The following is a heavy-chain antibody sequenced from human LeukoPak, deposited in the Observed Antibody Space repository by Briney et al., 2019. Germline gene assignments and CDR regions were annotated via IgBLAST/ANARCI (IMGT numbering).Heavy chain of an antibody. Sequence: PSETLSLTCTVSGGSISSSSYYWGWIRQPPGKGLEWIGSIYYSGSTYYNPSLKSRVTISVDTSKNQFSLKLSSVTAADTAVYYCARDPLYYYDSSLYGYYFDYWGQGTLVTVSS. CDR2: IYYSGST. J-gene: IGHJ4*02. CDR1: GGSISSSSYY. V-gene: IGHV4-39*07. D-gene: IGHD3-22*01. CDR3: ARDPLYYYDSSLYGYYFDY.